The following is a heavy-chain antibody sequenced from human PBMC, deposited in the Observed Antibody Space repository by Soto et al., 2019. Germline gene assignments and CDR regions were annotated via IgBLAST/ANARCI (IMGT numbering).Heavy chain of an antibody. CDR2: ITGSGGTI. J-gene: IGHJ5*02. CDR3: AREVLGYYTNWGIGWFDP. V-gene: IGHV3-23*01. Sequence: GGSLRLSCAASGFRFSSYGMSWVRQAPGKGLEWVSSITGSGGTIFYADSVKGRFTISRDNSQNTLYLQKKSLRADDTAVYYCAREVLGYYTNWGIGWFDPWGQGTLVTVSS. D-gene: IGHD7-27*01. CDR1: GFRFSSYG.